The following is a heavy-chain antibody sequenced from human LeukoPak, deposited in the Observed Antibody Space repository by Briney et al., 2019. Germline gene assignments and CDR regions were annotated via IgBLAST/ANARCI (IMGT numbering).Heavy chain of an antibody. J-gene: IGHJ4*02. Sequence: PGGSLRLSCAASGFTFSDYYMSWIRQAPGGGLEGVSYISSSGSTIYYADSVKGRFTISSDNAKNSLYLQMNSLRAEDTAVYYCARAGKQEGLLAEYNYWGQGTLVTVSS. CDR1: GFTFSDYY. CDR2: ISSSGSTI. D-gene: IGHD3-3*01. V-gene: IGHV3-11*01. CDR3: ARAGKQEGLLAEYNY.